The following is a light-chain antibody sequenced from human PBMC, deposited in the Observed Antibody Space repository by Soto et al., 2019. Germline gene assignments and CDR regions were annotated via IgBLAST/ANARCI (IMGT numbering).Light chain of an antibody. V-gene: IGLV2-14*01. CDR2: EVS. J-gene: IGLJ1*01. CDR1: SSDVGGYNY. CDR3: SSYTSSSTLDV. Sequence: QSVLTQPASVSGSPGQSITISCTGTSSDVGGYNYVSWYQQHPGKAPKLMIYEVSNRPSGVSNRFSGSKSGNTAFLTISGLQAEDEADYYCSSYTSSSTLDVFGTGTKLTVL.